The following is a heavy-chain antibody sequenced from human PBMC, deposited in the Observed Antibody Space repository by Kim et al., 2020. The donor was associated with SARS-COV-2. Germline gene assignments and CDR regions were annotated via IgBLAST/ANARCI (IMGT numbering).Heavy chain of an antibody. J-gene: IGHJ4*02. CDR1: GFTFSSYA. Sequence: GGSLRLSCAASGFTFSSYAMHWVRQAPGKGLEWVAVISYDGSNKYYADSVKGRFTISRDNSKNTLYLQMNSLRAEDTAVYYCARPSRPYQLGYYFDYWGQGTLVTVSS. V-gene: IGHV3-30-3*01. CDR2: ISYDGSNK. CDR3: ARPSRPYQLGYYFDY. D-gene: IGHD2-2*01.